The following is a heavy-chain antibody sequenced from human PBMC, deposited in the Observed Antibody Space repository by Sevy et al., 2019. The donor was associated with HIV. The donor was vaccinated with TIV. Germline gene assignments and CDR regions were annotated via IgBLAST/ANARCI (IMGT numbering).Heavy chain of an antibody. CDR3: ARNRDYYDSSGFSY. J-gene: IGHJ4*02. Sequence: GGSLRLSCAASGFTFNYFNMNWVRQAPGKGLEWVSSISSGSSYIKYADSVQGRFTISRDNAKSSLYLQMNSLSAEDTAWYYCARNRDYYDSSGFSYWGQGTLVTVSS. D-gene: IGHD3-22*01. CDR1: GFTFNYFN. CDR2: ISSGSSYI. V-gene: IGHV3-21*06.